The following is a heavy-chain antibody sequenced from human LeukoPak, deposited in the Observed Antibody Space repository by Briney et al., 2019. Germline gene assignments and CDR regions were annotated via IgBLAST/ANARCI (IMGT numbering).Heavy chain of an antibody. CDR3: ARGVLGISSSWYDY. Sequence: GASVKVSCKASGYTFTGYYMHWVRQAPGQGLEWMGWINPNSGGTNYAQKFQGRVTMTRDTSISTAYMELSRLRSDDTAVYYCARGVLGISSSWYDYWGQGTLGTVSS. CDR2: INPNSGGT. V-gene: IGHV1-2*02. CDR1: GYTFTGYY. J-gene: IGHJ4*02. D-gene: IGHD6-13*01.